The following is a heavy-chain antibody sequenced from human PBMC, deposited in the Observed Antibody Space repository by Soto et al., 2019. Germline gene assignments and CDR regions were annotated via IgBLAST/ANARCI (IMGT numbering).Heavy chain of an antibody. CDR2: IYYSGST. J-gene: IGHJ4*02. D-gene: IGHD1-26*01. V-gene: IGHV4-59*01. CDR3: ARRWGGSLGY. CDR1: GGSISSYY. Sequence: QVQLQESGPGLVKPSETLSLTCTVSGGSISSYYWSWIRQPPGKGLEWIGYIYYSGSTNYNPSLKSRVTISVDTSKNQFALKLSSVTAADTAVYYCARRWGGSLGYWGQGTLVTVSS.